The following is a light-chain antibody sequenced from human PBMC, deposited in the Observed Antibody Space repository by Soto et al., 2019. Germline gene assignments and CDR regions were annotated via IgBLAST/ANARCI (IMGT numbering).Light chain of an antibody. CDR3: SSYTSSSTRV. CDR2: DVS. J-gene: IGLJ1*01. CDR1: SSDVGGYNY. V-gene: IGLV2-14*01. Sequence: QSALTQPASVSGSPVQSITISCTGTSSDVGGYNYVSWYQQHPGKAPKLMIYDVSTRPSGVSNRFSGSKSGNTASLTISGLQAEDESDYYCSSYTSSSTRVFGTGTKLTVL.